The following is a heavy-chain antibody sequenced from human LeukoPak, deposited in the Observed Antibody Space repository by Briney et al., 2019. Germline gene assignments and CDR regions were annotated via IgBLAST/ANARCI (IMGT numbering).Heavy chain of an antibody. CDR1: GYTFTSYY. J-gene: IGHJ6*03. CDR3: ARRRIAAAGRAYYYYMDV. V-gene: IGHV1-2*02. D-gene: IGHD6-13*01. Sequence: ASVKVSCKASGYTFTSYYIHWVRQAPGQGLEWMGLINPSGGSTNYAQKFQGRVTMTRDTSISTAYMELSRLRSDDTAVYYCARRRIAAAGRAYYYYMDVWGKGTTVTISS. CDR2: INPSGGST.